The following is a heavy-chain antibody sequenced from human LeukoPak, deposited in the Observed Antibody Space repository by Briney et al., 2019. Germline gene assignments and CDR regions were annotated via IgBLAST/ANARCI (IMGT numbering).Heavy chain of an antibody. J-gene: IGHJ4*02. V-gene: IGHV4-38-2*02. Sequence: SETLSLTCTVSGYSISSGYYWGWIRQPPGKGLEWIGRIYHSRITYYNPSLKSRVTISVDTSKNQFSLKLSSVTAADTAVYYCARLPHPPDSLTAYANSFDYWGQGSLVTVSS. CDR1: GYSISSGYY. D-gene: IGHD3-9*01. CDR2: IYHSRIT. CDR3: ARLPHPPDSLTAYANSFDY.